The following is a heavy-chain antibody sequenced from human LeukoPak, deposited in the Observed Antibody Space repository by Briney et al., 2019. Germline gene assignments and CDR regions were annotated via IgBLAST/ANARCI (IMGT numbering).Heavy chain of an antibody. D-gene: IGHD3-22*01. CDR3: AAGTSSGSSPYFDY. CDR2: IVVGSGNT. CDR1: GFTFTSSA. J-gene: IGHJ4*02. Sequence: SVKVSCKASGFTFTSSATQWVRQARGQRLERIGWIVVGSGNTNYAQKFQERVTITRDVSTSTAYMELSSLRSEDTAVYYCAAGTSSGSSPYFDYWGQGTLVTVSS. V-gene: IGHV1-58*02.